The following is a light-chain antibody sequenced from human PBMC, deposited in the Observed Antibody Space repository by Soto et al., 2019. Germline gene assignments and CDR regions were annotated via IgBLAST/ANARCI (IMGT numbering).Light chain of an antibody. CDR1: QTISSR. V-gene: IGKV1-5*03. J-gene: IGKJ1*01. CDR2: KAS. Sequence: DIQMTQSPSTLSASVVDIVTITFLASQTISSRLAWYQQKPGKAPKLLIYKASTLKSGVPSRFSGSGSGTEFTLTISSLQPDDFATYYCQHYNSYSEAFGQGTQVDIK. CDR3: QHYNSYSEA.